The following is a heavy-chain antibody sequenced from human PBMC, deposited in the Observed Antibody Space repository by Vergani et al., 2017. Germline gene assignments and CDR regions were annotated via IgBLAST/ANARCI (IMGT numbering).Heavy chain of an antibody. Sequence: VQLLESGGGLVQPGGSLRLSCAASGFTFSSYGMHWVRQAPGKGLEWVAVISYDGSNKYYADSVKGRFTISRDNSKNTLYLQMNSLRAEDTAVYYCAKGPYFYGDYDFDYWGQGTLVTVSS. CDR1: GFTFSSYG. V-gene: IGHV3-30*18. CDR2: ISYDGSNK. J-gene: IGHJ4*02. D-gene: IGHD4-17*01. CDR3: AKGPYFYGDYDFDY.